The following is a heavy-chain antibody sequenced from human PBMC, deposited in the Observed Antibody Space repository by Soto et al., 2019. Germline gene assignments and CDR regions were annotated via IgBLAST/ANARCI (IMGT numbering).Heavy chain of an antibody. J-gene: IGHJ4*02. CDR3: ARGHYDFRSGYFATIDY. D-gene: IGHD3-3*01. CDR2: IHYSGNT. CDR1: GGSISNYY. V-gene: IGHV4-59*08. Sequence: SETLSLTCTVSGGSISNYYWSWIRQPPGKGLEWIGYIHYSGNTNYNPSLKSHVTISSDTSKDQFSLKLTSMTAADTADYSCARGHYDFRSGYFATIDYWGQGTLVTVSS.